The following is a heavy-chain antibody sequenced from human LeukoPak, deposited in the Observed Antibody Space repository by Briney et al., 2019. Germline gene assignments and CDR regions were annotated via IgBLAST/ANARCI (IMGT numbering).Heavy chain of an antibody. D-gene: IGHD3-10*01. J-gene: IGHJ3*02. Sequence: ASVKVSCKVSGYTLTELSMHWVRQAPGKGLEWMGGFDPEDGETIYAQKFQGRVTMTEDTSTDTAYMELSSLSSEDTAVYYCATERLWFGEVGAFDIWGQGTMVTVSS. CDR3: ATERLWFGEVGAFDI. CDR1: GYTLTELS. CDR2: FDPEDGET. V-gene: IGHV1-24*01.